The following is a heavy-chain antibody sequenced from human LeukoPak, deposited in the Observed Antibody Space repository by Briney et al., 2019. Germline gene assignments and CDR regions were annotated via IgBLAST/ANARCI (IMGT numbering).Heavy chain of an antibody. CDR3: ARTTEGGYTYDYFYYYYMDV. J-gene: IGHJ6*03. CDR2: IYHSGST. V-gene: IGHV4-38-2*02. D-gene: IGHD5-18*01. CDR1: GYSISSGYY. Sequence: SETLSLTCTVSGYSISSGYYWGWIRQPPGKGLEWIGSIYHSGSTYYNPSLKSRVTISVDSSKNQFSLKLSSVTAADTAVYYCARTTEGGYTYDYFYYYYMDVWGKGTTVTISS.